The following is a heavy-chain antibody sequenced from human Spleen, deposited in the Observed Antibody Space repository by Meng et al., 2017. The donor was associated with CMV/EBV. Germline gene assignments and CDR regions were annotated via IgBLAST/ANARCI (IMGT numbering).Heavy chain of an antibody. J-gene: IGHJ2*01. CDR1: GYSCTSYW. CDR3: ARRGIVGATRYFDL. D-gene: IGHD1-26*01. V-gene: IGHV5-51*01. Sequence: KGSGYSCTSYWIGWVRQMPGKGLEWMGIISPGDSDTRYSPSFQGQVTISADKSISTAYLQWSSLKASDTAMYFCARRGIVGATRYFDLWGRGTLVTVSS. CDR2: ISPGDSDT.